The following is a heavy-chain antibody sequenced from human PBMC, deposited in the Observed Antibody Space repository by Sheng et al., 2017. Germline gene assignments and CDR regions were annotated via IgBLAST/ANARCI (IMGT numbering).Heavy chain of an antibody. CDR1: GFTFSSYE. D-gene: IGHD4-17*01. CDR3: ARADYGDYARVY. CDR2: ISNSGNTI. J-gene: IGHJ4*02. Sequence: VQLVESGGGVVQSGRSLRLSCAASGFTFSSYEMNWVRQAPGKGLESIAYISNSGNTIYYADSVKGRFTISRDNAQSSLFLQMSSLRVEDTAVYYCARADYGDYARVYWGQGTLVTVSS. V-gene: IGHV3-48*03.